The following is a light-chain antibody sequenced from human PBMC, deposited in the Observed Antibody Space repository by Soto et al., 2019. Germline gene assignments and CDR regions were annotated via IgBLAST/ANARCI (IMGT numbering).Light chain of an antibody. Sequence: QSVLTQPPSASGSPGQSVTISCTGTKSDIGVYDFVSWYQHHPGKAPRLIIYEVVQRPSGVPDRFSGSKSGNTASLTVSGLQAADEADYFCKSYAGSNTYVFGSASKVTVL. V-gene: IGLV2-8*01. CDR2: EVV. CDR1: KSDIGVYDF. CDR3: KSYAGSNTYV. J-gene: IGLJ1*01.